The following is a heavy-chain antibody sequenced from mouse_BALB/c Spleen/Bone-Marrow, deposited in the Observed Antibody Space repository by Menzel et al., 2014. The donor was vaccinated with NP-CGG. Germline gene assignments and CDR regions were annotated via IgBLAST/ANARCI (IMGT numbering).Heavy chain of an antibody. Sequence: EVQGVESGGGLVQPGVSRKLSCAASGFTFSNFGMHWVRQAPEKGLEWVAYISSGSNTIYYADTVKGRFTISRDNPKNTLFLQMTSLRSEDTANYYCARGGSLPGGFAYWGQGTLVTVSA. CDR1: GFTFSNFG. J-gene: IGHJ3*01. D-gene: IGHD6-2*01. CDR2: ISSGSNTI. V-gene: IGHV5-17*02. CDR3: ARGGSLPGGFAY.